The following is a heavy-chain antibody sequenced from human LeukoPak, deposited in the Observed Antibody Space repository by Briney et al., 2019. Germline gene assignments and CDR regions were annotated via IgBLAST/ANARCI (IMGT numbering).Heavy chain of an antibody. J-gene: IGHJ4*02. CDR2: INWNGGST. Sequence: GGSLRLSCAASGFTFDDYGMSWVRQAPGKGLEWVSGINWNGGSTGYADSVKGRFTISRDNAKNSLYLQMNSLRAEDTALYYCAKDSYYYDSSGLFDYWGQGTLVTVSS. D-gene: IGHD3-22*01. CDR3: AKDSYYYDSSGLFDY. V-gene: IGHV3-20*04. CDR1: GFTFDDYG.